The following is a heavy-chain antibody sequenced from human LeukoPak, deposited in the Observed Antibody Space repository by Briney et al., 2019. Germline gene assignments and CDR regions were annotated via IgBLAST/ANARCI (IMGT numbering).Heavy chain of an antibody. CDR3: ARGGDFGVVTDS. CDR1: GFDFSSYT. J-gene: IGHJ5*01. V-gene: IGHV3-21*01. D-gene: IGHD3-3*01. CDR2: ISTSGSFA. Sequence: GGSLRLSCAASGFDFSSYTMNWVRQAPGRAPEWVSLISTSGSFAHHVDSVKGRFTISRDNTKKSLYLQMTSLRVEDTAVYYCARGGDFGVVTDSWGQGTQVIVS.